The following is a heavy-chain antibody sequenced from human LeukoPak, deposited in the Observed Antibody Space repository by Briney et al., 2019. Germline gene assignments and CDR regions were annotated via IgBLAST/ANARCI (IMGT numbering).Heavy chain of an antibody. CDR2: IYPGDSDT. J-gene: IGHJ4*02. CDR1: GSIFTSYW. Sequence: GASLQICCEGSGSIFTSYWIGWGRPLAGKGLEWMGIIYPGDSDTRDSPSFQGQVTISADKSISTAYLQWSSLKASDTAMYYCARPSYYYGSGSYNYWGQGTLVTVSS. CDR3: ARPSYYYGSGSYNY. D-gene: IGHD3-10*01. V-gene: IGHV5-51*01.